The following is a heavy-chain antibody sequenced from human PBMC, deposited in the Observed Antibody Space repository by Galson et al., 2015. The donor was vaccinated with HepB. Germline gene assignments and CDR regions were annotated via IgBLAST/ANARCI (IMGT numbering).Heavy chain of an antibody. D-gene: IGHD6-19*01. V-gene: IGHV3-30*04. CDR2: ISYDGSNK. Sequence: SLRLSCAASGFTFSSYAMHWVRQAPGKGLEWVAVISYDGSNKYYADSVKGRFTISRDNSKNTLYLQMNSLRAEDTAVYYCARDTGGFSGGRPLTPGYWGQGTLVTVSS. CDR3: ARDTGGFSGGRPLTPGY. J-gene: IGHJ4*02. CDR1: GFTFSSYA.